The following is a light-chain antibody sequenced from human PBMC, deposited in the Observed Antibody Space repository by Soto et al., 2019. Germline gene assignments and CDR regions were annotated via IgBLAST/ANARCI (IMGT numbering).Light chain of an antibody. V-gene: IGKV1-27*01. CDR1: QGISNY. Sequence: DIQMTQSPSSLSASVGDRVTITCRASQGISNYLVWYQQTPGKVPKLLIYAASTLQSGDPSRFSGSGSGTDLTLTISSLQPEDVATYYCQNYNSAPWTFGQGTKVEIK. CDR2: AAS. CDR3: QNYNSAPWT. J-gene: IGKJ1*01.